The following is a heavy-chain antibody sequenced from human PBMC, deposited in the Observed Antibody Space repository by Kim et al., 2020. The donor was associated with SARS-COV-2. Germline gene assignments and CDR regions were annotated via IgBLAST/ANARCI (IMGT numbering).Heavy chain of an antibody. Sequence: ASVKVSCKASGYTFTGYYMHWVRQAPGQGLEWMGRINPNSGGTNYAQKFQGRVTMTRDTSISTAYMELSRLRSDDTAVYYCARDLRDSIYYYYGMDVWGQGTTVTVSS. D-gene: IGHD3-16*01. V-gene: IGHV1-2*06. CDR2: INPNSGGT. J-gene: IGHJ6*02. CDR1: GYTFTGYY. CDR3: ARDLRDSIYYYYGMDV.